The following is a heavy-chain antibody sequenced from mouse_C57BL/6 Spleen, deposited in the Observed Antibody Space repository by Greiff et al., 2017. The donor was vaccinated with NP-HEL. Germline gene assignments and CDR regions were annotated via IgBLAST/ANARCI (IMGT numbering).Heavy chain of an antibody. D-gene: IGHD2-3*01. CDR3: ARSPDDGYYAGAMDY. V-gene: IGHV7-3*01. Sequence: EVNVVESGGGLVQPGGSLSLSCAASGFTFTDYYMSWVRQPPGKALEWLGFIRNKANGYTTEYSASVKGRFTISRDNSQSILYLQMNALRAEDSATYYCARSPDDGYYAGAMDYWGQGTSVTVSS. J-gene: IGHJ4*01. CDR2: IRNKANGYTT. CDR1: GFTFTDYY.